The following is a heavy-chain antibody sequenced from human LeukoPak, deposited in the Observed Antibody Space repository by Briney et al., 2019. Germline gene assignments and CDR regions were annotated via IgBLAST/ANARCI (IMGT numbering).Heavy chain of an antibody. CDR2: IIPIFGTA. J-gene: IGHJ4*02. CDR1: GGTFSSYA. Sequence: SVKVSCKASGGTFSSYAISWVRQAPGQGLEWMGGIIPIFGTANYAQKSQGRVTITADESTSTAYMELSSLRSEDTAVYYCARSLGYCGGGSCYLDYWAREPWSPSPQ. D-gene: IGHD2-15*01. V-gene: IGHV1-69*01. CDR3: ARSLGYCGGGSCYLDY.